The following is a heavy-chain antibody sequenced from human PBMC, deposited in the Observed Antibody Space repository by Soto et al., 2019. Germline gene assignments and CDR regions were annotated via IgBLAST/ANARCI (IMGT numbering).Heavy chain of an antibody. CDR2: IHYSGTT. V-gene: IGHV4-59*01. J-gene: IGHJ4*02. CDR3: AAGEASSRNLAPYYLDF. D-gene: IGHD6-13*01. CDR1: GGSMRNYF. Sequence: SETLSLTCPVSGGSMRNYFWTWIRQPPGKGLEWIGYIHYSGTTSFFPSYNPSLRSRVTISEDTSKNQFSLKLLSVTTADTAVYFCAAGEASSRNLAPYYLDFWGQGTLVTVSS.